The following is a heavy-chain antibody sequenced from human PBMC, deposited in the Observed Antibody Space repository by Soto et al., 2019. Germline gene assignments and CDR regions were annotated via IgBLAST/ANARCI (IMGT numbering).Heavy chain of an antibody. CDR3: ERDHRWKNGMDV. J-gene: IGHJ6*02. CDR2: ISSSSSYI. Sequence: GGSLRLSCAASGFTFSSYSMNWVRQAPGKGLEWVSSISSSSSYIYYADSVKGRFTISRDNAKNSLYLQMNSLRAEDTAVYYCERDHRWKNGMDVWGQGTTVTVSS. V-gene: IGHV3-21*01. D-gene: IGHD1-1*01. CDR1: GFTFSSYS.